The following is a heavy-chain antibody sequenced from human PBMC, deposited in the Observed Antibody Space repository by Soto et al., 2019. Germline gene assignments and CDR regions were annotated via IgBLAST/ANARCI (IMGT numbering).Heavy chain of an antibody. Sequence: EMQLLESGGGLVQPGGSLKLSCAASGFTFSNYAMSWVRQAPGKGLEWVSTISGRGGNTYYADSVKGRFTISRDNSRNTLYLQMDSLRVKDSAVYSCAKAGCSGGTCYLYYFDYWGQGALVTVSS. J-gene: IGHJ4*02. CDR3: AKAGCSGGTCYLYYFDY. V-gene: IGHV3-23*01. CDR2: ISGRGGNT. CDR1: GFTFSNYA. D-gene: IGHD2-15*01.